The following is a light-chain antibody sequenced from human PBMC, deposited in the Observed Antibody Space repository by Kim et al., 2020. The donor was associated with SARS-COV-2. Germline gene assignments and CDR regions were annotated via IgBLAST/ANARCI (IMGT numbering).Light chain of an antibody. J-gene: IGKJ4*01. Sequence: SCSPGERAPLPCRASQTVSSYLAWYQQKPGQAPRLLIYDASNRATGIPARFSGSRSGTDFTLTISSLEPEDFAVYYCQQHGNWLTFGGGTKVDIK. CDR3: QQHGNWLT. CDR2: DAS. V-gene: IGKV3-11*01. CDR1: QTVSSY.